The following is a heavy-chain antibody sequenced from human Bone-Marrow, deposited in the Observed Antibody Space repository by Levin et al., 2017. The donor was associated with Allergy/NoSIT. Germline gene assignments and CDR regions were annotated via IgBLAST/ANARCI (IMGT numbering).Heavy chain of an antibody. CDR1: GFTFSNHA. J-gene: IGHJ4*02. V-gene: IGHV3-23*01. CDR2: ISANDGDT. D-gene: IGHD2-2*01. CDR3: AKAPVGCARITCYAGSFDY. Sequence: RGESLKISCAASGFTFSNHAMTWVRQAPGKGLEWVSSISANDGDTYDADSVKGRFTISRDNSKSTLYLQMSSLRAEDTAVYYCAKAPVGCARITCYAGSFDYWGQGTLVTVSS.